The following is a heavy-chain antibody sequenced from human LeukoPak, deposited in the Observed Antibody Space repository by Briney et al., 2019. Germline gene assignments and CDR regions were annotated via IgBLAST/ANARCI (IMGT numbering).Heavy chain of an antibody. Sequence: SETLSLTCTVSGGSISSYYWSWLRQPAGKGLEWIGRMNTSGSTNYNPSLKSRVTMSVDTSKNQYSLKLSSVTAADTAVYYCARAVLLWFGEFTDSNWFDPWGQGTLVTVSS. J-gene: IGHJ5*02. CDR2: MNTSGST. CDR3: ARAVLLWFGEFTDSNWFDP. CDR1: GGSISSYY. D-gene: IGHD3-10*01. V-gene: IGHV4-4*07.